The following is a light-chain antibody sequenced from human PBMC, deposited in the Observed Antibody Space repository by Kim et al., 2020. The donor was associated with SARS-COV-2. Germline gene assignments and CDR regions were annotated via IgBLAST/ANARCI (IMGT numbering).Light chain of an antibody. Sequence: DIQMTQSPSSLSASVGDRVTITCRVSQGISNYLAWYQQEPGKVPKLLVYAASVFQSGVPSRFSGSVSGTDFTLTISSLQPEDVATYYCQKYDSAPWSFGQGTKVDIK. CDR3: QKYDSAPWS. J-gene: IGKJ1*01. CDR2: AAS. V-gene: IGKV1-27*01. CDR1: QGISNY.